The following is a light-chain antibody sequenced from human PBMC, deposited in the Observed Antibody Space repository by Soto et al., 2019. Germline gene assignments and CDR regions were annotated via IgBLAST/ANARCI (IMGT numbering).Light chain of an antibody. J-gene: IGKJ1*01. CDR2: GAS. Sequence: EIVMTQSPATLSVSPGERATLSCRASQSVSSNLAWYQQKPGQAPRLLIYGASTRATGIPARFSGSGSGTEVTLPIRSLQSEDFAVYYCQQYNNWPPWTFGQGTKVEIK. CDR3: QQYNNWPPWT. V-gene: IGKV3-15*01. CDR1: QSVSSN.